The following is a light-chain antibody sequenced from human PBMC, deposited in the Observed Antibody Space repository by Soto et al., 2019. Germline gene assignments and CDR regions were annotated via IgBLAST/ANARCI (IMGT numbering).Light chain of an antibody. V-gene: IGKV3-15*01. CDR1: QSVSSN. Sequence: EIVMTQSPATLSVSPGERATLSCRASQSVSSNLAWYQQKPGQAPRLLIYGASTRATGMPARFSGSGSGTEFALAISSLQSGDFAVYYCQQYNNWPRTFGQGTKVEIK. J-gene: IGKJ1*01. CDR2: GAS. CDR3: QQYNNWPRT.